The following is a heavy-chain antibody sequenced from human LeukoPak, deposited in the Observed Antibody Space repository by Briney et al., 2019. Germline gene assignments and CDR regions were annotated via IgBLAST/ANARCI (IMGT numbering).Heavy chain of an antibody. CDR3: ARHIYGAGSPTGGAFDV. D-gene: IGHD3-10*01. J-gene: IGHJ3*01. CDR2: IDSDGTTT. CDR1: GFTFSNYW. Sequence: PGGSLRLSCAASGFTFSNYWIHWVRQVPGKGLVWVSRIDSDGTTTRYADSAKGRFTISRDNAQNTVYPQINSLTAQHTAVYYCARHIYGAGSPTGGAFDVWGQGTTVTVSS. V-gene: IGHV3-74*01.